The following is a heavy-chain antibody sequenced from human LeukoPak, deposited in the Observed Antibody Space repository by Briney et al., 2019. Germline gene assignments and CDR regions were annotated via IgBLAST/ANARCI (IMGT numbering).Heavy chain of an antibody. V-gene: IGHV4-39*01. D-gene: IGHD5-18*01. CDR3: ASLLGEYTYVYH. CDR2: IYYSGST. J-gene: IGHJ5*02. Sequence: SETLSLTCTVSSGSISSSSYYWGWIRQPPRKGLEWIGSIYYSGSTYHNPSLRSRVTISVDTSKNQFSLRLSSVTAADTAVYYCASLLGEYTYVYHWGQGTLVTVSS. CDR1: SGSISSSSYY.